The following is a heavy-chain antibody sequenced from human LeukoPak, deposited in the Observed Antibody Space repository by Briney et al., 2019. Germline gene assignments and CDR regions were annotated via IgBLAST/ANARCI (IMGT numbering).Heavy chain of an antibody. CDR3: ARFDSGSHGVFDS. V-gene: IGHV3-11*03. J-gene: IGHJ4*02. CDR1: GFTFSDYY. CDR2: ISRSSSFT. Sequence: PGGSLRLSCAASGFTFSDYYMSWIRQAPGKGLEWVSYISRSSSFTNYADSVKGRFTISRDNVKNSVYLQMNSLSAKDTAVYYCARFDSGSHGVFDSWGQGTLVTVSP. D-gene: IGHD3-10*01.